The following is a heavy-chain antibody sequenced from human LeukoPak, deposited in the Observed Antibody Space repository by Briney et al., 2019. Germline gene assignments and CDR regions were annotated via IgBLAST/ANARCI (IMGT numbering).Heavy chain of an antibody. J-gene: IGHJ3*02. D-gene: IGHD3-10*01. CDR1: GYTFTGYY. Sequence: ASVKVSCKASGYTFTGYYMHWVRQAPGQGLEWMGWMNPNSGNTGYAQKFQGRVTMTRNTSISTAYMELSSLRSEDTAVYYCARGTMADAFDIWGQGTMVTVSS. CDR2: MNPNSGNT. CDR3: ARGTMADAFDI. V-gene: IGHV1-8*02.